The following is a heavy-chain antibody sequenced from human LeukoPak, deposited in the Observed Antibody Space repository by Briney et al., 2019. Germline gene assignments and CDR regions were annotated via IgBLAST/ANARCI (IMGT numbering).Heavy chain of an antibody. Sequence: SETLSLTCTVSGGSISSYYWSWLRQPPGKGLEWIGYIYYSGRTNYNPYLKSRGTISVDTSKNQFSLKLSSVTAADTAVYYCARGPDVITAAAYNWGQGTLVTVSS. D-gene: IGHD3-22*01. J-gene: IGHJ4*02. CDR1: GGSISSYY. CDR3: ARGPDVITAAAYN. CDR2: IYYSGRT. V-gene: IGHV4-59*01.